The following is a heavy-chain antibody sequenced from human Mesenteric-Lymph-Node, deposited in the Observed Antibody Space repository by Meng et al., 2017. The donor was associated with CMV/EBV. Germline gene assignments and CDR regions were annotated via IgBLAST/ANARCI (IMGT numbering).Heavy chain of an antibody. CDR3: AKDLSDIAASGSDS. CDR1: GFTFRSYA. Sequence: SGFTFRSYAMPWVRQAPGKGLEWVSVIYAGGSSSYYADSVKGRFTISRDNFKNTLYLQMNSLRAEDTAVYYCAKDLSDIAASGSDSWGPGTLVTVSS. CDR2: IYAGGSSS. J-gene: IGHJ4*02. V-gene: IGHV3-23*03. D-gene: IGHD6-13*01.